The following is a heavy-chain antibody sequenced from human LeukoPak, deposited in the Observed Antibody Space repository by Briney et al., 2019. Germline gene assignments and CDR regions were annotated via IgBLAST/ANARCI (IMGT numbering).Heavy chain of an antibody. D-gene: IGHD5-12*01. V-gene: IGHV4-4*09. CDR3: ARIPLGYSGAYYFDY. J-gene: IGHJ4*02. Sequence: SETLSLTCTVSRGSISGSIRSYYWSWLRQPPGKGLEWIGYISSSGSVNDNPSLRSRVTISVDTSKNQFFLNLSSVSAADTAVYYCARIPLGYSGAYYFDYWGQGALVTVSP. CDR2: ISSSGSV. CDR1: RGSISGSIRSYY.